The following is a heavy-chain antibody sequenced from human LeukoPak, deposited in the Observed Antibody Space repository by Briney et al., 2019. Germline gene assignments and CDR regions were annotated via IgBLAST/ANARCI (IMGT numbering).Heavy chain of an antibody. Sequence: SETLSLTCTVSGGSISNSRYYWGWIRQPPGQGLEWIGSLYNSGSTYYNPSLKSRVTRSVDTSKSQFSLNLTSVTAADTAVYYCARDHQLQIVGAHDAFDIWGQGTMVTVSS. CDR2: LYNSGST. V-gene: IGHV4-39*07. J-gene: IGHJ3*02. CDR1: GGSISNSRYY. D-gene: IGHD1-26*01. CDR3: ARDHQLQIVGAHDAFDI.